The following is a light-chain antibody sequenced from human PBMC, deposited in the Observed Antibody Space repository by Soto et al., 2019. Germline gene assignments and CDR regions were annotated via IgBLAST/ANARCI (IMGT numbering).Light chain of an antibody. Sequence: DIPMTQSPSSVSASVGDRVTITCRASQAISTWLAWYQQNPGKAPKLLIYSASNLQSGVPSRFSGSGSGTDFPLTISSLQPEDFASYYCQQANRFPRTFGQGTKVEIK. CDR1: QAISTW. V-gene: IGKV1D-12*01. CDR2: SAS. J-gene: IGKJ1*01. CDR3: QQANRFPRT.